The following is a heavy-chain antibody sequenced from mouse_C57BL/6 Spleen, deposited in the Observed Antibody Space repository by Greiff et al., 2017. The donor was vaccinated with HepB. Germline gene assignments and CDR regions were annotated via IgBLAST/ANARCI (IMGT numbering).Heavy chain of an antibody. CDR3: ASSRDGYYFDY. CDR2: ISDGGSYT. Sequence: EVKLVESGGGLVKPGGSLKLSCAASGFTFSSYAMSWVRQTPEKRLEWVATISDGGSYTYYPDNVKGRFTISRDNAKNNLYLQMSHLKSEDTAMYYCASSRDGYYFDYWGQGTTLTVSS. CDR1: GFTFSSYA. V-gene: IGHV5-4*03. J-gene: IGHJ2*01. D-gene: IGHD2-3*01.